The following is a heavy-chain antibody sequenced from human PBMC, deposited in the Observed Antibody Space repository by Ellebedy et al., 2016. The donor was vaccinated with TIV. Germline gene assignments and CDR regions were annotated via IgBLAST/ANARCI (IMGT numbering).Heavy chain of an antibody. J-gene: IGHJ4*02. CDR1: GFTFSAYS. V-gene: IGHV3-21*04. D-gene: IGHD4-17*01. CDR3: ARVNLHDYGDYLDF. CDR2: ISSSRTYI. Sequence: GESLKISCAASGFTFSAYSLNWVRQVPGKGLEWVSSISSSRTYIYYADSVKGQFTISRDNAKNSLYLQMNSLRVEDTAVYYCARVNLHDYGDYLDFWGRGTLVTVSS.